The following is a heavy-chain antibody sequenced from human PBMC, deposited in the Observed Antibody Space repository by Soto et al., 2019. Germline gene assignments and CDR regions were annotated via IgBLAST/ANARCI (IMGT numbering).Heavy chain of an antibody. D-gene: IGHD1-26*01. CDR2: ISLDGGST. CDR1: GFTLDDYA. V-gene: IGHV3-43D*04. J-gene: IGHJ6*02. Sequence: GVSLRLSCAASGFTLDDYAMHWVREAPGKGLEWVSLISLDGGSTYYADSVKGRFTISRDNSKNSLYLQMNSLRAEDTALYYCAKDRGADNYYYCYGMDVWGQGTTVTVSS. CDR3: AKDRGADNYYYCYGMDV.